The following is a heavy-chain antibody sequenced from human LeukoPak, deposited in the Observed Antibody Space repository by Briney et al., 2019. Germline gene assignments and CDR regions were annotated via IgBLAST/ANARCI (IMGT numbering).Heavy chain of an antibody. CDR1: GYTFTNYW. D-gene: IGHD2-15*01. V-gene: IGHV5-10-1*01. CDR3: ARLSNPYCSGGTCSPTPFGS. J-gene: IGHJ4*02. Sequence: HGESLRISCQTSGYTFTNYWITWVRQMPGKGLEWMGRIDPSDSYTNYRPSFEGHVTFSTDKSTATVYLQWSSLEASDTAIYYCARLSNPYCSGGTCSPTPFGSWGQGTLVTVSS. CDR2: IDPSDSYT.